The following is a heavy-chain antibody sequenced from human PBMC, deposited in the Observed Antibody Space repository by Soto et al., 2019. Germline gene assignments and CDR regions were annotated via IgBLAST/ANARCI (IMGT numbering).Heavy chain of an antibody. V-gene: IGHV3-30-3*01. Sequence: PGGPLRLSCAASQFSFRSYAMHWIRQSPGKGLEWVAVISFDGNSLHYADSVRDRFTISRDNSKNTLYLQMNNLRPEDTAVYYCARTFDTITYYFDYWGQGTVVTVSS. CDR2: ISFDGNSL. CDR3: ARTFDTITYYFDY. CDR1: QFSFRSYA. D-gene: IGHD3-9*01. J-gene: IGHJ4*02.